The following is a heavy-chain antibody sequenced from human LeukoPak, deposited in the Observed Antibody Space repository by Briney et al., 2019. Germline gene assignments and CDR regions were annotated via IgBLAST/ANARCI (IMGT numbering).Heavy chain of an antibody. V-gene: IGHV3-23*01. CDR3: AKAHYYDSSGYPDFDY. CDR1: GFTFSSYA. D-gene: IGHD3-22*01. CDR2: ISGSGGST. Sequence: PGGFLRLSCAASGFTFSSYAMSWVRQAPGKGLEWVSAISGSGGSTYYADSVKGRFTISRDNSKSTLYLQMNSLRAEDTAVYYCAKAHYYDSSGYPDFDYWGQGTLVTVSS. J-gene: IGHJ4*02.